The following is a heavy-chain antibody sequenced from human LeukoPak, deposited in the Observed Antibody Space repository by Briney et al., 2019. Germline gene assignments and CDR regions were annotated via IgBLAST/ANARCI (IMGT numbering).Heavy chain of an antibody. CDR2: INPNSGGT. J-gene: IGHJ4*02. D-gene: IGHD5-12*01. CDR3: AIDSSRYDHFDY. V-gene: IGHV1-2*02. CDR1: GYTFTDQY. Sequence: GASVKVSCKASGYTFTDQYMHWVRQAPGQGLEWMGWINPNSGGTNYAQKFQGRVTMTRDTSISTAYMELSRLRSDDTAVYYCAIDSSRYDHFDYWGQGTLVTVPS.